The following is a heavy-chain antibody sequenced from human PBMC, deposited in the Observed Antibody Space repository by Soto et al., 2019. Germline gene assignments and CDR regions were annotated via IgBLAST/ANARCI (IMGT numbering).Heavy chain of an antibody. V-gene: IGHV1-2*04. Sequence: QVQLVQSGAEVRKPGASVTVSCRSSGDSFNDYYIHWVRQAPGQGFEWMGWINPNGGVTKYAQKFQGWFSMTRDTSIRAVYRQLSRLRSADTSVYYWARESGGATATLDYYYFYMDVWGTGTKVTVSS. CDR2: INPNGGVT. CDR3: ARESGGATATLDYYYFYMDV. D-gene: IGHD5-12*01. J-gene: IGHJ6*03. CDR1: GDSFNDYY.